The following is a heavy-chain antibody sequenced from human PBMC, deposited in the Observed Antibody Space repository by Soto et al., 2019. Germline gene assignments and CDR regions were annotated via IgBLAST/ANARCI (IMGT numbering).Heavy chain of an antibody. Sequence: PSETLSLTCAVSRGSISSRKWWSWVRQSPGKDPEWIGEISLGGNTKYTPSLRGRVTISVDKSKNQLSLNLNPVTAADTAVYYCARHGAFYFDSWGQGTLVTVSS. CDR3: ARHGAFYFDS. CDR2: ISLGGNT. CDR1: RGSISSRKW. V-gene: IGHV4-4*02. J-gene: IGHJ4*02.